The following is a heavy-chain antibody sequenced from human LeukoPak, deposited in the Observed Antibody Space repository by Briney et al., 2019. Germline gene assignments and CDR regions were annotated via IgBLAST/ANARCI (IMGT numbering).Heavy chain of an antibody. Sequence: GGSLRLTCAASGLTFSSYVMSGLGQAPGKGLEWVSSISVLSAGAYYVSSVKGCSTVLRDNSKNTLYLQMNSLRAEDTAVYSCARLAAVTTFTPVLYWGQGTPVSVSS. CDR1: GLTFSSYV. J-gene: IGHJ4*02. V-gene: IGHV3-23*02. D-gene: IGHD4-17*01. CDR2: ISVLSAGA. CDR3: ARLAAVTTFTPVLY.